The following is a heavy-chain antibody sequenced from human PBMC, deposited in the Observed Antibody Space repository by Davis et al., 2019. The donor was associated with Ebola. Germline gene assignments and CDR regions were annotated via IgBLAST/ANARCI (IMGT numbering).Heavy chain of an antibody. V-gene: IGHV2-26*01. CDR1: GFSLSNARMG. CDR2: IFSNDEK. Sequence: PTLVKPTETLTLTCTVSGFSLSNARMGVSWIRQPPGKALEWLAHIFSNDEKSYSTSLKSRLTISKDTSKSQVVLTMTNMDPVDTATYYCARIRGIVGATDYYYGMDVWGQGTTVTVSS. J-gene: IGHJ6*02. D-gene: IGHD1-26*01. CDR3: ARIRGIVGATDYYYGMDV.